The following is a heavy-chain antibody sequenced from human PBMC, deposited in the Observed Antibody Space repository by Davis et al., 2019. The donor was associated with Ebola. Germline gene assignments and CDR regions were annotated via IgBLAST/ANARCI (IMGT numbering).Heavy chain of an antibody. V-gene: IGHV3-23*01. J-gene: IGHJ4*02. D-gene: IGHD4-17*01. CDR1: GFTFSSYA. Sequence: PGGSLRLSCAASGFTFSSYAISWVRQAPGKGLEWVSAISGSGGSTYYADSVKGRFTISRDNSKNTLYLQMNSLRAEDTAVYYCAKKTTVTTMGYFDYWGQGTLVTVSS. CDR2: ISGSGGST. CDR3: AKKTTVTTMGYFDY.